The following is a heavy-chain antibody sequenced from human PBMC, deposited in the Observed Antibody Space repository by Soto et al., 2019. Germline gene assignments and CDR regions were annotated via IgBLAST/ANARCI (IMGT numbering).Heavy chain of an antibody. Sequence: QVQLVESGGGVVQPGMTLRLSCTASGFTFSSHGMHWVRQAPGKGLEWVAVVSFDGTNKNYADSVRGRFTISRDNSKNTLDMQMSSLRADDTAVYYCANGDSSGFEYFQSWGQGTLVTVSS. CDR1: GFTFSSHG. D-gene: IGHD3-22*01. J-gene: IGHJ1*01. V-gene: IGHV3-30*18. CDR3: ANGDSSGFEYFQS. CDR2: VSFDGTNK.